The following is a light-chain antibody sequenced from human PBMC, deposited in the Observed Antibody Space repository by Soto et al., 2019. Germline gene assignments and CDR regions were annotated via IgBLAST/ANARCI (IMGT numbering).Light chain of an antibody. Sequence: VLTQPPSVSVAPGQTARITCGGNNIGSKSVHWYQQKPGQAPVLVVYDVNDRPSGIPERFSGSNSGNTATLTISRVEAGDEADYYCQVWDSSSDHPYVVFGGGTKVTVL. J-gene: IGLJ2*01. V-gene: IGLV3-21*02. CDR2: DVN. CDR3: QVWDSSSDHPYVV. CDR1: NIGSKS.